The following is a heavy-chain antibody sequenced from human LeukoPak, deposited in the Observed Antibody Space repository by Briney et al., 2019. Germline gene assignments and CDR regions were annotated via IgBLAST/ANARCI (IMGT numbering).Heavy chain of an antibody. D-gene: IGHD4-11*01. CDR2: IIPIFGTA. Sequence: SVKVSCTASGGTFSIYAVSWVRQAPGQGLEWMGRIIPIFGTANYAQKFQGRVTITTDESTSTAYMELSSLRSEDTAVYYCARDLTHDYLRRGHFDYWGQGTLVTVSS. CDR3: ARDLTHDYLRRGHFDY. J-gene: IGHJ4*02. CDR1: GGTFSIYA. V-gene: IGHV1-69*05.